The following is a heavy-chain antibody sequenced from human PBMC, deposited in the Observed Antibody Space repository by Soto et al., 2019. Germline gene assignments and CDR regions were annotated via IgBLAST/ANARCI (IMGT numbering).Heavy chain of an antibody. CDR2: ISAYNGNT. CDR3: ARVLGGEPWPGIAAAGTNYYYYGMDV. J-gene: IGHJ6*02. V-gene: IGHV1-18*01. D-gene: IGHD6-13*01. Sequence: ASVKVSCKASGYTFTSYGISWVRQAPGQGLEWMGWISAYNGNTNYAQKLQGRVTMTTDTSTSTAYMELRSLRSDDTAVYYCARVLGGEPWPGIAAAGTNYYYYGMDVWGQGTTVTVSS. CDR1: GYTFTSYG.